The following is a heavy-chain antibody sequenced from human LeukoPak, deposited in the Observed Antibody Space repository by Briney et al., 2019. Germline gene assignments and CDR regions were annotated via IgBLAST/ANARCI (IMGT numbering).Heavy chain of an antibody. Sequence: GGSLRLSCAASGFTVSAKYMSWVRQGQGKGLDWISSIYSDGGTNYADSVKGRFTISRDNSKNTLYLQMNSLRPEDTAVYYCARDGGFGGPGGDNWFDSWGQGALVTVSS. CDR1: GFTVSAKY. J-gene: IGHJ5*01. CDR3: ARDGGFGGPGGDNWFDS. V-gene: IGHV3-66*02. CDR2: IYSDGGT. D-gene: IGHD3-16*01.